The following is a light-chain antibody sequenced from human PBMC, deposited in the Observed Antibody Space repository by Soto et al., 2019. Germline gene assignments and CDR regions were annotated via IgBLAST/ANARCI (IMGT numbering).Light chain of an antibody. Sequence: IVVTQSPGTLSLSPGERATLSCRASQSVDTRYLAWYQHKLGQAPRLLMYGASSRATGIPDRFRGSGSGTDFPLTISRLEPEELAVYYCQQYGSSPYTFGQGTKLEI. CDR2: GAS. J-gene: IGKJ2*01. CDR3: QQYGSSPYT. V-gene: IGKV3-20*01. CDR1: QSVDTRY.